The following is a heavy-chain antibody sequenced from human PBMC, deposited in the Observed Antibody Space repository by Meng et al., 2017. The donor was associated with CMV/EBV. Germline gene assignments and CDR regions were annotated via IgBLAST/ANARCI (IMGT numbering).Heavy chain of an antibody. CDR1: GFTFSDYY. CDR3: ARRIVGAIYYYYGMDV. Sequence: GGSLRLSCAASGFTFSDYYMSWIRQAPGKGLEWVSYISSSGSTIYYADSVKGRFTISRDNAKNSLYLQMNSLRAEDTAVYYCARRIVGAIYYYYGMDVWGQGTTVTVSS. J-gene: IGHJ6*02. V-gene: IGHV3-11*01. CDR2: ISSSGSTI. D-gene: IGHD1-26*01.